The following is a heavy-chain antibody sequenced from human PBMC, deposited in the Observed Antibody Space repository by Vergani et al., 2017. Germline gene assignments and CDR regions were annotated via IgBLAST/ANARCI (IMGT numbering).Heavy chain of an antibody. CDR3: ARHSTVEWLVKLGWIDP. CDR2: IYYSGST. CDR1: GASIRSSNYY. J-gene: IGHJ5*02. Sequence: QLQLQESGPGLVKPSATLSLTCSVSGASIRSSNYYWGWLRQPPGKGLEWIASIYYSGSTYDNPSLKSRVTISVDTSKNQFSLKLSSVTAADTAVYFCARHSTVEWLVKLGWIDPWGQGILVTVSS. D-gene: IGHD6-19*01. V-gene: IGHV4-39*01.